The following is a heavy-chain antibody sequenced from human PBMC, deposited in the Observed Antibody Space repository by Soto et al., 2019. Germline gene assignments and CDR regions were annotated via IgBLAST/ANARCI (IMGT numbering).Heavy chain of an antibody. V-gene: IGHV3-15*01. CDR1: GFTFSNAW. CDR3: ATGAYGDYVSDY. D-gene: IGHD4-17*01. J-gene: IGHJ4*02. Sequence: GGSLRLSCAASGFTFSNAWMSWVRQAPGKGLEWVGRIKSKTDGGTTDYAAPVKGRFTISRDDSKNTLYLQMNSLKTEDIAVYYCATGAYGDYVSDYWGQGTLVTVSS. CDR2: IKSKTDGGTT.